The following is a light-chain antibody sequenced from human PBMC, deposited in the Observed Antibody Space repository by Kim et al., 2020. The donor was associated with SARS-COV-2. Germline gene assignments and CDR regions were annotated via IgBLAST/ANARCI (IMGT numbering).Light chain of an antibody. J-gene: IGLJ1*01. CDR3: QAWDSSTAWV. Sequence: SYELTQPPSVSVSPGQTASITCSGDKLGDKYACWYQQKPGQSPVLVIYEDSNRPSGIPERFSGSNSGNTATLTISGTQAMDEADYYCQAWDSSTAWVFGTGTKVTVL. CDR1: KLGDKY. CDR2: EDS. V-gene: IGLV3-1*01.